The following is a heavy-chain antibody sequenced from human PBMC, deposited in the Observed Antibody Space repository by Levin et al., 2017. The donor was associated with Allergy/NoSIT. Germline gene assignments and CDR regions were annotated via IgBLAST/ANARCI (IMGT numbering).Heavy chain of an antibody. D-gene: IGHD6-19*01. V-gene: IGHV3-7*04. J-gene: IGHJ4*02. CDR2: IKQDGSEK. CDR1: GFTFSSYW. CDR3: ARLSSSGWYGYFDY. Sequence: LSLTCAASGFTFSSYWMSWVRQAPGKGLEWVANIKQDGSEKYYVDSVKGRFTISRDNAKNSLYLQMNSLRAEDTAVYYCARLSSSGWYGYFDYWGQGTLVTVSS.